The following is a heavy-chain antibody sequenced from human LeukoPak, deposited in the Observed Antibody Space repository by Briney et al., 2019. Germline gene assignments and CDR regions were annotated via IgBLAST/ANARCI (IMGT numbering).Heavy chain of an antibody. D-gene: IGHD2/OR15-2a*01. CDR2: IFYDGSNK. CDR3: ARDQALYFSYGDY. CDR1: GFTFSNYG. J-gene: IGHJ4*02. Sequence: PGGSLRLSCAASGFTFSNYGMHWVRQAPGKGLEWLAAIFYDGSNKYYADTVKGRFTISRDNSKNTLYLQVNSLRAEDTAVYYCARDQALYFSYGDYWGQGTLVTVSS. V-gene: IGHV3-33*01.